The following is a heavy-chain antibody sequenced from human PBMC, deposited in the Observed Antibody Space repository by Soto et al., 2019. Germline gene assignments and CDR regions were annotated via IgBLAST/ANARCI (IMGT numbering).Heavy chain of an antibody. V-gene: IGHV3-66*01. J-gene: IGHJ5*02. CDR2: IYSGGST. CDR3: AREWELHWFDP. D-gene: IGHD1-26*01. Sequence: GGSLRLSCAASGFTVSSNYMSWVRQAPGKGLEWVSVIYSGGSTYYADSVKGRFTISRDNSKNTLYLQMNSLRAEDTAVYYCAREWELHWFDPWGQGTLVTVS. CDR1: GFTVSSNY.